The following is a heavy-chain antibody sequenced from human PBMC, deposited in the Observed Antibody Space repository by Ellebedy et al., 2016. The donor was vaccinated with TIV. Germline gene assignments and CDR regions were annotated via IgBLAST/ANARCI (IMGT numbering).Heavy chain of an antibody. V-gene: IGHV3-23*01. J-gene: IGHJ4*02. Sequence: GESLKISCAASGFTFSSYAMSWVRQAPGKGLEWVSTISNTGSRTYYADSVKGRFTISRDNSQNTLYLQMNSLRADDTAIYFCAKGRSGTYIHHAFDSWGQGTLVTVSS. CDR2: ISNTGSRT. CDR3: AKGRSGTYIHHAFDS. CDR1: GFTFSSYA. D-gene: IGHD1-14*01.